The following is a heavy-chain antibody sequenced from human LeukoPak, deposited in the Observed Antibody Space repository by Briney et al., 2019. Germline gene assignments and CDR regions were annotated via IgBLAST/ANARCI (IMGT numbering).Heavy chain of an antibody. CDR2: IYHSGST. V-gene: IGHV4-39*07. CDR1: GGSISTSSYY. CDR3: ARENDILTGYPPEYYYYMDV. J-gene: IGHJ6*03. Sequence: PSETLSLTCTVSGGSISTSSYYWGWIRQPPGKGLEWIGSIYHSGSTYYNPSLKSRVTISVDTSKNQFSLKLSSVTAADTAVYYCARENDILTGYPPEYYYYMDVWGKGTTVTISS. D-gene: IGHD3-9*01.